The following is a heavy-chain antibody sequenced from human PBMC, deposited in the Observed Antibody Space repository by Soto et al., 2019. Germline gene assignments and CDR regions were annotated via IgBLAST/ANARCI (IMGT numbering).Heavy chain of an antibody. CDR2: ISYDGSNK. CDR1: GFTFISYA. V-gene: IGHV3-30-3*01. J-gene: IGHJ4*02. D-gene: IGHD3-9*01. Sequence: GGSLRLSCASSGFTFISYAMHWVRQAPGKGLEWVAVISYDGSNKYYADSVKGRFTISRDNSKNTLYLQMNSLRAEDAAVYYCARDHTAGLRYFDWSLDYWGQGTLVTVSS. CDR3: ARDHTAGLRYFDWSLDY.